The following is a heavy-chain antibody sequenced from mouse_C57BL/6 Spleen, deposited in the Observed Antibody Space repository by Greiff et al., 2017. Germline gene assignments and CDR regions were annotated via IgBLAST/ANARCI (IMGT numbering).Heavy chain of an antibody. Sequence: VKLQESGAELARPGASVKLSCKASGYTFTSYGISWVKQRTGQGLEWIGEIYPRSGNTYYNEKFKGKATLTADKSSSTAYMELRSLTSEDSAVYFCARCYDGYGNDYWGQGTTLTVSS. D-gene: IGHD2-3*01. J-gene: IGHJ2*01. V-gene: IGHV1-81*01. CDR2: IYPRSGNT. CDR1: GYTFTSYG. CDR3: ARCYDGYGNDY.